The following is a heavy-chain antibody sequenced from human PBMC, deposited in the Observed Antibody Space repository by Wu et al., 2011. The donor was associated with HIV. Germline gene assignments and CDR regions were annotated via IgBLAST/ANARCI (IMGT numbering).Heavy chain of an antibody. CDR3: ATDPTVAVAGTKSF. Sequence: QVQLVQSGAGVKKPGSSVKVSCKASGGTFSSYAISWVRQAPGQGLEWMGRIIPFFGTAIYAHKFQGRLTITADKSSNTATMELTSLKSEDTAVYYCATDPTVAVAGTKSFWGRGTLVSVSS. J-gene: IGHJ4*02. CDR1: GGTFSSYA. CDR2: IIPFFGTA. V-gene: IGHV1-69*14. D-gene: IGHD6-19*01.